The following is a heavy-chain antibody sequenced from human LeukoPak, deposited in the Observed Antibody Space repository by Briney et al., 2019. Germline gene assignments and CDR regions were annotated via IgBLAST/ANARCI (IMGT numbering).Heavy chain of an antibody. D-gene: IGHD1-14*01. CDR1: GYTFTSYG. CDR2: MNPNSGNT. V-gene: IGHV1-8*03. CDR3: ARGNQPPQYYYYYYYMDV. Sequence: ASVKVSCKASGYTFTSYGINWMRQATGQGLEWMGWMNPNSGNTGYAQKFQGRVTITKNTSISTAYMELSSPRSEDTAVYYCARGNQPPQYYYYYYYMDVWGKGTTVTVSS. J-gene: IGHJ6*03.